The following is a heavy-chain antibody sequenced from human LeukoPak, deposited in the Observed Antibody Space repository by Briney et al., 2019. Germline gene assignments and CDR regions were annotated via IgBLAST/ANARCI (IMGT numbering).Heavy chain of an antibody. Sequence: SETLSLTCTVSGGSISSYYWSWIRQPPGKGLEWIGYIYYSGSTNYNPSLKSRVTISVDTSKNQFSLKLSSVTAADMAVYYCARHFYYYGSGSYWGPGFDYWGQGTLVTVSS. CDR1: GGSISSYY. V-gene: IGHV4-59*08. D-gene: IGHD3-10*01. J-gene: IGHJ4*02. CDR2: IYYSGST. CDR3: ARHFYYYGSGSYWGPGFDY.